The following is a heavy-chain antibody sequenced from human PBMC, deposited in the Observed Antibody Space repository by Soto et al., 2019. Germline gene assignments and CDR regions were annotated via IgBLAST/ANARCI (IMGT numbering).Heavy chain of an antibody. CDR1: GFPFSSYE. CDR3: ARDKAMAVYSYYGIDV. Sequence: GGSLRLSCAASGFPFSSYEMNWVRQSPGKGLEWVSYISSSGSTIYYADSVKGRFPISGDNAKKSLYMQINSLREEDTAVYSCARDKAMAVYSYYGIDVWVHGTTVTVS. D-gene: IGHD5-18*01. CDR2: ISSSGSTI. J-gene: IGHJ6*02. V-gene: IGHV3-48*03.